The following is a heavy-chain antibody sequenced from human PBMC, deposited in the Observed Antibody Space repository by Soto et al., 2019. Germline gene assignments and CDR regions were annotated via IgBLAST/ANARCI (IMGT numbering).Heavy chain of an antibody. CDR2: INSDGSST. D-gene: IGHD6-13*01. J-gene: IGHJ4*02. Sequence: PGGSLRLSCAASGFTFSSYWMHWVRQAPGKGLVWVSRINSDGSSTSYADSVKGRFTISRDNAKNTLYLQMNSLRAEDTAVYYCARDREILGYSSSWSKIFDYRGQGTLVTVSS. CDR1: GFTFSSYW. V-gene: IGHV3-74*01. CDR3: ARDREILGYSSSWSKIFDY.